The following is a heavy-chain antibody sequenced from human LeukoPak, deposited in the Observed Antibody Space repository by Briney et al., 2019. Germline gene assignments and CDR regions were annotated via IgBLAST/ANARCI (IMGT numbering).Heavy chain of an antibody. J-gene: IGHJ3*02. V-gene: IGHV3-74*01. Sequence: GGSLRLSCAASGFTFSSYWMHWVRQAPGKGLVWVSRIYNDGSSTSYADSVKGRFTISRDNAKSTLYLQMNSLRAEDTAVYYCARVRVGSGSSHAADAFDIWRQGTMVTVSS. CDR1: GFTFSSYW. D-gene: IGHD1-26*01. CDR3: ARVRVGSGSSHAADAFDI. CDR2: IYNDGSST.